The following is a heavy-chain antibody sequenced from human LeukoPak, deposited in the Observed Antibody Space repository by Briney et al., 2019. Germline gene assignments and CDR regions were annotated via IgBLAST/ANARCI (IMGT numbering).Heavy chain of an antibody. V-gene: IGHV3-15*01. CDR1: GFTFSNAW. CDR2: IKSKTGGGTP. D-gene: IGHD4-17*01. J-gene: IGHJ6*04. Sequence: GGSLRLSCAASGFTFSNAWMMWVRQAPGKVREWVGRIKSKTGGGTPDYAAPVKGRFTISRDDSKNTLYLQMNSLKTEDTAVYYCTTGLTGTRDPLGYYYYGMDVWGKGTTVTVSS. CDR3: TTGLTGTRDPLGYYYYGMDV.